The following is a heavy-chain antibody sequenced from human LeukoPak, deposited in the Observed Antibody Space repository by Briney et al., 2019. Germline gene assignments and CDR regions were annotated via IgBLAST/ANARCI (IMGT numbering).Heavy chain of an antibody. V-gene: IGHV4-59*01. CDR3: ARALDTMSIAAGY. CDR2: IYYSGST. D-gene: IGHD6-13*01. J-gene: IGHJ4*02. Sequence: SETLSLTCTVSGGSISSYYWSWIRQPPGKGLEWIGYIYYSGSTNYNPSLKSRVTISVDTSKNQFSLKLSSVTAADTAVYYCARALDTMSIAAGYWGQGTLVTVSS. CDR1: GGSISSYY.